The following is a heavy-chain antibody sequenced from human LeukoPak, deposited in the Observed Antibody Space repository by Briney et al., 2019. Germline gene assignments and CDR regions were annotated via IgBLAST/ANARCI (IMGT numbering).Heavy chain of an antibody. V-gene: IGHV3-23*01. D-gene: IGHD5-12*01. Sequence: GGSLRLSCVGSGLTLSSYAVNWVRQAPGKGLEWVSVISGSGGSTHYADSVKGRFTVSRDNSKDTVYLQMNSLRAEDTAVYYCARDGYSAYDRDLDHWGQGALVTVSS. CDR2: ISGSGGST. CDR1: GLTLSSYA. CDR3: ARDGYSAYDRDLDH. J-gene: IGHJ4*02.